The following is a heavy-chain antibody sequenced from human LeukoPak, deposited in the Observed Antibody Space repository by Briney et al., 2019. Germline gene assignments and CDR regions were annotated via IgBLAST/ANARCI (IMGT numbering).Heavy chain of an antibody. CDR1: GGTFSSYA. CDR2: IIPIFGTA. V-gene: IGHV1-69*05. J-gene: IGHJ4*02. D-gene: IGHD3-10*01. Sequence: SVKVSCKASGGTFSSYAISWVRQAPGQALEWMGGIIPIFGTANYVQKFQGRVTITTDESTSTAYMELSSLRSEDTAVYYCARERGDYYGSGKSLGYFDYWGQGTLVTVSS. CDR3: ARERGDYYGSGKSLGYFDY.